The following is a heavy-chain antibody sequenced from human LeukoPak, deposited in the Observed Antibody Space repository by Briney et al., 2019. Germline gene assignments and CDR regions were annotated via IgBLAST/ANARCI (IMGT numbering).Heavy chain of an antibody. D-gene: IGHD2-15*01. V-gene: IGHV3-7*01. CDR1: GFTFSSYW. Sequence: PGGSLRLSCAASGFTFSSYWMSWARQAPGKGLEWVANIKQDGSKKDYMDSVKGRFTISRDNAKNSLYLQMNSLRAEDTAVYYCARDASLAGFDPWGQGTLVTVSS. CDR3: ARDASLAGFDP. J-gene: IGHJ5*02. CDR2: IKQDGSKK.